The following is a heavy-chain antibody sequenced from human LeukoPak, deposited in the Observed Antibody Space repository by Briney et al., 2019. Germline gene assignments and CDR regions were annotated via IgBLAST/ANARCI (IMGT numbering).Heavy chain of an antibody. Sequence: RPSETLSLTCAVDGGSFSGYYWSWIRQPPGKGREWIGEINHSGSTNYNPSLKSRVTISVDTSKNQFSLKLSSVTAADTAVYYCARETYGYGYGVQDYWGQGTLVTVSS. CDR1: GGSFSGYY. CDR3: ARETYGYGYGVQDY. CDR2: INHSGST. D-gene: IGHD5-18*01. V-gene: IGHV4-34*01. J-gene: IGHJ4*02.